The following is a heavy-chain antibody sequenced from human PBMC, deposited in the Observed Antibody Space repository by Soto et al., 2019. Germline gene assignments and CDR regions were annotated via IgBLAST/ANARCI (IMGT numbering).Heavy chain of an antibody. V-gene: IGHV2-5*02. CDR2: IYWDDDK. CDR3: AHSIRGLYEVFLDY. CDR1: GFSLDDEGVA. J-gene: IGHJ4*02. D-gene: IGHD5-12*01. Sequence: QITLKESGPTLVKPTQTLTLTCTFSGFSLDDEGVAVGWIRQPPGKALEWLALIYWDDDKAYRPSLKRRLTITEDTSKNQVVLIMTNMDSVDTATYYCAHSIRGLYEVFLDYWGQGLLVTVSS.